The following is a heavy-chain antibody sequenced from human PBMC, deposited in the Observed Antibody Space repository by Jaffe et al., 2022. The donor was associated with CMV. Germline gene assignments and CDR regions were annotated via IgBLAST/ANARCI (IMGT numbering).Heavy chain of an antibody. CDR3: TWTVVAATHPSWDYYYGMDV. D-gene: IGHD2-15*01. Sequence: EVQLVESGGGLVKPGGSLRLSCAASGFTFSNAWMSWVRQAPGKGLEWVGRIKSKTDGGTTDYAAPVKGRFTISRDDSKNTLYLQMNSLKTEDTAVYYCTWTVVAATHPSWDYYYGMDVWGQGTTVTVSS. J-gene: IGHJ6*02. V-gene: IGHV3-15*01. CDR1: GFTFSNAW. CDR2: IKSKTDGGTT.